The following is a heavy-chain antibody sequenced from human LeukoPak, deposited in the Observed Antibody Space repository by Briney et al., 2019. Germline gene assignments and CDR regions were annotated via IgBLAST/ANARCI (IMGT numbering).Heavy chain of an antibody. D-gene: IGHD3/OR15-3a*01. J-gene: IGHJ5*02. CDR2: INPHSGGT. CDR3: ARDTRFLDWSIHH. CDR1: GYTFSDYY. V-gene: IGHV1-2*02. Sequence: ASVKVSCKASGYTFSDYYMHWVRQAPGQGLEWMGWINPHSGGTEYAQKFQGRVTMTRDTSISAAYMELNRLRSDDTAVFYCARDTRFLDWSIHHWGQGTLVTVSS.